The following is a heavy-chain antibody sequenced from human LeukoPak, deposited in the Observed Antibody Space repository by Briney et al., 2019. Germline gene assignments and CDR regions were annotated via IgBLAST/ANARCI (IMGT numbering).Heavy chain of an antibody. CDR3: AREYFDS. V-gene: IGHV3-21*01. Sequence: GGSLRLSCAASGFSFNNYDMNWVRQAPGRGPEWVSSISSSSTCIYYADSVKGRFTISRDNAKNSLYLQMNSLRAEDTAVYYCAREYFDSWGQGTLVTVSS. CDR2: ISSSSTCI. J-gene: IGHJ4*02. CDR1: GFSFNNYD.